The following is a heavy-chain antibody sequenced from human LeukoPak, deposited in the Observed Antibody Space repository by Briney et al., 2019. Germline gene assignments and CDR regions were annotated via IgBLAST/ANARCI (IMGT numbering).Heavy chain of an antibody. CDR3: ARVGPGTSDCSGYYPWSFDY. D-gene: IGHD3-22*01. CDR2: INPNSGGT. V-gene: IGHV1-2*06. J-gene: IGHJ4*02. Sequence: ASVKVSCKASGYTFTGYYMHWVRQAPGQRLEWMGRINPNSGGTNYAQKFQGRVTMTRDTSISTAYMELSRLRSDDTAVYYCARVGPGTSDCSGYYPWSFDYWGQGTLVTVSS. CDR1: GYTFTGYY.